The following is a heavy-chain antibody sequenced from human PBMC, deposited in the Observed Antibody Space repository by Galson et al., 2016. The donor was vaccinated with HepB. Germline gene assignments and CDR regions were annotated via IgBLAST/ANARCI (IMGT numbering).Heavy chain of an antibody. CDR2: IIWNSASI. J-gene: IGHJ6*02. V-gene: IGHV3-9*01. D-gene: IGHD2-21*01. CDR1: GFSFGEYA. CDR3: AKDKVSYYYYGMDV. Sequence: SLRLSCAASGFSFGEYAMHWVRQAPGKGPEWVSGIIWNSASIAYADSVKGRFTISRDNAKKSLYLQMNSLRADDTALYYCAKDKVSYYYYGMDVWGQGTMVTVSS.